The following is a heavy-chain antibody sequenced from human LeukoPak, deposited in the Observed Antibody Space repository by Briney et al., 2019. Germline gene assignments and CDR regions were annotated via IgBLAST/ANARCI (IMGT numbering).Heavy chain of an antibody. V-gene: IGHV1-18*01. J-gene: IGHJ4*02. CDR1: GYTFTSYG. CDR2: ISAYNGNT. CDR3: ARVGYGGKEGRGYFDY. D-gene: IGHD4-23*01. Sequence: ASVKVSCKASGYTFTSYGISWARQAPGQGLEWMGWISAYNGNTNYAQKLQGRVTMTTDTSTSTAYMELRSLRSDDTAVYYCARVGYGGKEGRGYFDYWGQGTLVTVSS.